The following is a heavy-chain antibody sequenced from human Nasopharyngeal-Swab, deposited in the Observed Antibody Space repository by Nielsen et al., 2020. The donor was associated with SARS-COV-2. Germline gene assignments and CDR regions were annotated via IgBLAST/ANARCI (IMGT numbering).Heavy chain of an antibody. D-gene: IGHD2-15*01. Sequence: WIRQPPGKGLEWIGEINHSGSTNYNPSLKSRVTISVDKSKNQFSLKLSSVTAADTAVYYCARDFKGGYCSGGSCHGMDVWGQGTTVTVSS. CDR2: INHSGST. V-gene: IGHV4-34*01. CDR3: ARDFKGGYCSGGSCHGMDV. J-gene: IGHJ6*02.